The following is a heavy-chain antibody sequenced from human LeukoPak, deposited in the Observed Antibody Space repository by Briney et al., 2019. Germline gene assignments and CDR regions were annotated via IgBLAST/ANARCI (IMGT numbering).Heavy chain of an antibody. J-gene: IGHJ4*02. D-gene: IGHD7-27*01. V-gene: IGHV4-34*01. CDR3: ARAPAWALDY. CDR2: INHSGST. CDR1: GVSFNDYY. Sequence: TAETLSLTCSVYGVSFNDYYWTWIRQPPGKGLEWIGEINHSGSTNYNPSLKSRVSISVDTSKRQISLKLTSVTAADTAVYYCARAPAWALDYWGQGSLVTVFS.